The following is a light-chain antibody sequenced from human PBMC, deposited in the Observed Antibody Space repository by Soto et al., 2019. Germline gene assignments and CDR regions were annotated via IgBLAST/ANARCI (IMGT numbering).Light chain of an antibody. CDR1: SSNIGAGYD. V-gene: IGLV1-40*01. CDR3: SSYTTSSTLDVL. J-gene: IGLJ2*01. CDR2: GNN. Sequence: QSVLTQPPSVSGAPGQTFTISCTGSSSNIGAGYDVHWYQQLPGRAPQLLIFGNNNRPSGVPGRFSGSKSGTSASLAIAGLQVEDEADYYCSSYTTSSTLDVLFGGGTKLTVL.